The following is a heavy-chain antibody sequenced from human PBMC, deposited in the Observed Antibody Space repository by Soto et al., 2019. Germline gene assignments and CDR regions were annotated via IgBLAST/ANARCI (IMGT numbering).Heavy chain of an antibody. D-gene: IGHD3-16*01. J-gene: IGHJ4*02. CDR2: INAGNGNT. CDR3: ARVIGGLYYFDY. Sequence: QVPLVQSGAEVKKPGASVKVSCKASGYTFTSYAMHWVRQAPGQRLEWMGWINAGNGNTKYSQKFQGRVTITRDTSASTAYMELSSLRSEDTAVYYCARVIGGLYYFDYWGQGTLVTVSS. V-gene: IGHV1-3*01. CDR1: GYTFTSYA.